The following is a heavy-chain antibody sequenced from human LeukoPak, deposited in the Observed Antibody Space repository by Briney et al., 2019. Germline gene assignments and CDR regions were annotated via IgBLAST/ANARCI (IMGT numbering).Heavy chain of an antibody. CDR1: GFTFSSYG. V-gene: IGHV3-30*03. Sequence: GGSLRLSCAASGFTFSSYGMHWVRQAPGKGLEWVALISHDGSKEYYADSVKGRFTISRDNSKNTLYLQMHSLRQEDAAVYYCARGFSHGSATFDYWGQGSLVTVSS. J-gene: IGHJ4*02. CDR3: ARGFSHGSATFDY. D-gene: IGHD5-24*01. CDR2: ISHDGSKE.